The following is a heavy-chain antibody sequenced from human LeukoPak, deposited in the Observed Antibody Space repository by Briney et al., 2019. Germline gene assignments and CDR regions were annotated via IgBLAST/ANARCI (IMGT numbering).Heavy chain of an antibody. CDR1: GFTFSSYS. J-gene: IGHJ4*02. CDR2: ISSSSSYI. D-gene: IGHD6-13*01. Sequence: GGSLRLSCAASGFTFSSYSMNWVRQAPGKGLEWVSSISSSSSYIYYADSVKGRFTISRDNAKNSLYLQMNSLRAEDTAVYYCAKDQGGHSSSPQVDYWGQGTLVTVSS. CDR3: AKDQGGHSSSPQVDY. V-gene: IGHV3-21*04.